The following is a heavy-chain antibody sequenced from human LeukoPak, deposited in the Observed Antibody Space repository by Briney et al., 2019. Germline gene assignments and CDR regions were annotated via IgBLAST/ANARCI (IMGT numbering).Heavy chain of an antibody. V-gene: IGHV4-4*02. J-gene: IGHJ4*02. D-gene: IGHD3-22*01. Sequence: PSETLSLTCAVSGGSISSSNWWSWVRQPPGKGLEWIGEIYHSGSTNYNPSLKSRVTISVDKSENQFSLKLSSVTAADTAVYYCARFPSTYYDSSGYYYGDYWGQGTLVTVSS. CDR3: ARFPSTYYDSSGYYYGDY. CDR2: IYHSGST. CDR1: GGSISSSNW.